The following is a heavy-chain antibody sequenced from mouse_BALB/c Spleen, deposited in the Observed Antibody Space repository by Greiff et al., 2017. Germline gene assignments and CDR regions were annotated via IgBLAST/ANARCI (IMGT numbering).Heavy chain of an antibody. V-gene: IGHV14-4*02. CDR3: NTREASFAY. D-gene: IGHD3-2*02. J-gene: IGHJ3*01. CDR1: GFNIKDYY. CDR2: IDPENGDT. Sequence: EVKLMESGAELVRSGASVKLSCTASGFNIKDYYMHWVKQRPEQGLEWIGWIDPENGDTEYAPKFQGKATMTADTSSNTAYLQLSSLTSEDTAVYYCNTREASFAYWGQGTLVTVSA.